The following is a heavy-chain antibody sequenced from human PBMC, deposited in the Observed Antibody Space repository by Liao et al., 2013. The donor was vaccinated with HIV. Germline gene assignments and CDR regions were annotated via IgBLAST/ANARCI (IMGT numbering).Heavy chain of an antibody. Sequence: QVQLQESGPGLVKPSETLSLTCEVSGGSTSSYYWTWIRQPAGKGLEWIGRIYSSGGTDYNPSLKSRVTMSVDTPKNQFSLRLRSVTAADTAVYYCAREGNSGWFFDYWGQGTLVTVSS. CDR1: GGSTSSYY. J-gene: IGHJ4*02. CDR3: AREGNSGWFFDY. V-gene: IGHV4-4*07. CDR2: IYSSGGT. D-gene: IGHD6-19*01.